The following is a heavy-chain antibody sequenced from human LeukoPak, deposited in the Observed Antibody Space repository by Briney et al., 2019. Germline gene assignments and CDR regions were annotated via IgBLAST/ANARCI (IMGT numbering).Heavy chain of an antibody. CDR3: ARGPVGSGYYNPFGY. D-gene: IGHD3-22*01. CDR2: INHSGST. CDR1: GFTFGSYS. V-gene: IGHV4-34*01. J-gene: IGHJ4*02. Sequence: EAGGSLRLSSAASGFTFGSYSMNWVRQPPGKGLEWIGEINHSGSTNYNPSLKSRVTISVDTSKNQFSLKLSSVTAADTAVYYCARGPVGSGYYNPFGYWGQGTLVTVSS.